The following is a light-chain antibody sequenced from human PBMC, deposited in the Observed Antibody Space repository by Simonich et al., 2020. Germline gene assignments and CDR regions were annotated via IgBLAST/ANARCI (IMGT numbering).Light chain of an antibody. CDR1: SSDVGGYNY. Sequence: QSALTQPASVSGSPGQPITISCTGPSSDVGGYNYFSWYQQHPGKAPKLMIYDVSKRPSGVSNRFSGSKSGNTASLTISGLQAEDEADYYCSSYTSSSTWVFGGGTKLTVL. V-gene: IGLV2-14*01. CDR3: SSYTSSSTWV. J-gene: IGLJ3*02. CDR2: DVS.